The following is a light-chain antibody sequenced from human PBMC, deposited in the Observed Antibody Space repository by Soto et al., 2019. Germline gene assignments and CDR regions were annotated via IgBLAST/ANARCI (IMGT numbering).Light chain of an antibody. V-gene: IGKV1-27*01. Sequence: DIQMTQSPSSLSASVGDRVTITCRASQGISNYLAWYQQKPGKVPKLLIYAASILLTVVPSRFSGSGSGTDFTLTISSLQPEDVATYYCYQYNSAPRTFGEGTKVEIK. CDR1: QGISNY. J-gene: IGKJ1*01. CDR2: AAS. CDR3: YQYNSAPRT.